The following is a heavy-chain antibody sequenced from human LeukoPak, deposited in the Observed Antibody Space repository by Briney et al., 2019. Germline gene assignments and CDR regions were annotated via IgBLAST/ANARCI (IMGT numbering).Heavy chain of an antibody. CDR2: IYYSGST. D-gene: IGHD3-10*01. CDR1: GGSISSYY. V-gene: IGHV4-59*08. Sequence: PSETLSLTCTVSGGSISSYYWSWIRQPPGKGLGWIGYIYYSGSTNYNPSLKSRVPISVDTSKNQFSLKLSSVTAADTAVYYCAIGSFSSFDYWGQGTLVTVSS. CDR3: AIGSFSSFDY. J-gene: IGHJ4*02.